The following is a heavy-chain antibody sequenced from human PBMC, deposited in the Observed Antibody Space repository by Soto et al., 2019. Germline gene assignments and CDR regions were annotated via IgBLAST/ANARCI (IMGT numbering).Heavy chain of an antibody. V-gene: IGHV1-69*01. CDR3: AGTREIPYYHGMDV. J-gene: IGHJ6*02. CDR2: IIPIFGSA. Sequence: QVQLVQSGAEVKKPGSSVKVSCKAPGGTLSSYAINWVRQAPGQGLAWMGGIIPIFGSANYAPKFQGRVTISADESTSTADMEVSSLRSEDTAVYYCAGTREIPYYHGMDVWGQGTTVTVSS. CDR1: GGTLSSYA. D-gene: IGHD2-2*02.